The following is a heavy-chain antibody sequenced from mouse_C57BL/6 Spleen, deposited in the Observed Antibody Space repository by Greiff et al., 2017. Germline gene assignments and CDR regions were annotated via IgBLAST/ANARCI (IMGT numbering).Heavy chain of an antibody. J-gene: IGHJ3*01. CDR2: IYPSDSET. CDR1: GYTFTSYW. Sequence: QVQLQQPGAELVRPGSSVKLSCKASGYTFTSYWMDWVKQRPGQGLEWIGNIYPSDSETHYNQKFKDKATLTVDKSSSTAYMQRSSLTSEDSAVYDCARRGPGWFAYWGQGTLVTVSA. V-gene: IGHV1-61*01. CDR3: ARRGPGWFAY.